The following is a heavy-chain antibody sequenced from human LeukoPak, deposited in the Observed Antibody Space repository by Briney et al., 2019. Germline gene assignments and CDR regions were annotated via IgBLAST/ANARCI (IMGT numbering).Heavy chain of an antibody. J-gene: IGHJ4*02. V-gene: IGHV3-30*02. Sequence: LPGGSLRLSCAASGFTFSNFAMRWVRQAPGKGLEWVAFIRYDGSNKYYADSVKGRFTISRDNSKNTLYLQMNSLRAGDTAVYYCEKPVATTEVCDYWGQGTLVTVSS. CDR3: EKPVATTEVCDY. CDR2: IRYDGSNK. D-gene: IGHD5-12*01. CDR1: GFTFSNFA.